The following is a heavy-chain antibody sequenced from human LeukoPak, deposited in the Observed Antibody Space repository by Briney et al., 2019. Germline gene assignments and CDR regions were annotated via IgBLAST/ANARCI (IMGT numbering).Heavy chain of an antibody. Sequence: PGGSLRLSCTASGFTFRTYVMHWVRQAPGKGLEWVADIWYDGSKKYYADSVKGRFTISRDNSKDRLFLQMNSLRVEDTALYYLAKDLDDSNCYSDFLLWGQGTVVSVSS. J-gene: IGHJ1*01. CDR2: IWYDGSKK. CDR1: GFTFRTYV. V-gene: IGHV3-33*06. D-gene: IGHD3-22*01. CDR3: AKDLDDSNCYSDFLL.